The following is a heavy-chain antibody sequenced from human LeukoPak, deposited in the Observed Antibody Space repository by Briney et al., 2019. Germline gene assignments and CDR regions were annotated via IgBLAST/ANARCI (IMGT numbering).Heavy chain of an antibody. J-gene: IGHJ4*02. Sequence: GGSLRLSCAASGFTFSSYSMNWVRQAPGKGLEWVSYISSSSSTIYYADSVKGRFTISRVNAKNSLYLQMNSLRAEDTAVYYCARERTKVYGGNDFDYWGQGTLVTVSS. CDR1: GFTFSSYS. CDR3: ARERTKVYGGNDFDY. V-gene: IGHV3-48*01. D-gene: IGHD4-23*01. CDR2: ISSSSSTI.